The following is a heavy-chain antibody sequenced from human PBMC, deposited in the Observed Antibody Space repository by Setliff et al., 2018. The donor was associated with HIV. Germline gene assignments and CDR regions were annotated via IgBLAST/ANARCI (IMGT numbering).Heavy chain of an antibody. Sequence: PSETPSLTCAVSDGSISSSNWWSWVRQPPGKGLEWIGEIYHSGSTNYNPSLKSRVTISVDKSKNQFSLKLSSVTAADTAVYYCARCAYYNFWSGYYCDYWGQGTLVTVSS. J-gene: IGHJ4*02. CDR1: DGSISSSNW. CDR3: ARCAYYNFWSGYYCDY. V-gene: IGHV4-4*02. CDR2: IYHSGST. D-gene: IGHD3-3*01.